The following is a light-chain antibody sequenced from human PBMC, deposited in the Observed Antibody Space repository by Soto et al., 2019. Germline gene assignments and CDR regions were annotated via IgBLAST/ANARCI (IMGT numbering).Light chain of an antibody. CDR1: QTVSITY. J-gene: IGKJ1*01. Sequence: PGESATLSCRASQTVSITYLTWYRQKPGQAPRLLIFGASKRATGIPDRFSGSGSGRDFTLTIRGLEPEDFAVYYCQQYGSSGTFGQGTKVDI. V-gene: IGKV3-20*01. CDR3: QQYGSSGT. CDR2: GAS.